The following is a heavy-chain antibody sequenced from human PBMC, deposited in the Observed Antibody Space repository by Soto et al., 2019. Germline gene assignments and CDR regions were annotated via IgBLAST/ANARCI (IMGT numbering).Heavy chain of an antibody. CDR3: AKGTVAGTYYYYAVDV. CDR1: GFIFSSHT. V-gene: IGHV3-30-3*01. D-gene: IGHD6-19*01. J-gene: IGHJ6*04. Sequence: QVRLVESGGGVVQPGGSLRLSCAVSGFIFSSHTMHWVRQAPGKGLEWVALVSFDGDKQHYAHSVRGRFTISRDFSKNTLYLQMDSLRTDDTAVYICAKGTVAGTYYYYAVDVWGNGTTVTVSS. CDR2: VSFDGDKQ.